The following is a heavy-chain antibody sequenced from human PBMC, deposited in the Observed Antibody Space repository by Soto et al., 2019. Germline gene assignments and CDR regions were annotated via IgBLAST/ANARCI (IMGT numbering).Heavy chain of an antibody. Sequence: RXSXKVSCKASGYTXTSYGICLVRQAPGQGLGWIGWISAYNGNTNYAQKRQVRVTMTTDTSTSTAYMELRILRSDDTALYYCARERVPYYYDSSGYSGFDYWGQGTLGTVS. V-gene: IGHV1-18*01. J-gene: IGHJ4*02. CDR2: ISAYNGNT. CDR1: GYTXTSYG. D-gene: IGHD3-22*01. CDR3: ARERVPYYYDSSGYSGFDY.